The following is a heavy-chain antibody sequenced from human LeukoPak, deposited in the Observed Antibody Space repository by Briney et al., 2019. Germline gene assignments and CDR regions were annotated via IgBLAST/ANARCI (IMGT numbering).Heavy chain of an antibody. CDR3: AKDFRLNYGGNAGY. V-gene: IGHV3-23*01. CDR2: ISGSGGST. Sequence: PGGSLRLSCAASGFTFSSYAMSWVRQAPGKGLEWVSAISGSGGSTYYADSVKGRFTISRDNSKNTLYLQMNSLRAEDTAVYYCAKDFRLNYGGNAGYWGQGTLVTVSS. J-gene: IGHJ4*02. D-gene: IGHD4-23*01. CDR1: GFTFSSYA.